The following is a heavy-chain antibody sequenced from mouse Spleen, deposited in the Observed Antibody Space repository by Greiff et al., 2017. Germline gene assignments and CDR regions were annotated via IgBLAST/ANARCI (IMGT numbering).Heavy chain of an antibody. D-gene: IGHD1-1*01. CDR3: ASRTVVATYWYFDV. V-gene: IGHV1-81*01. Sequence: QVQLKESGAELARPGASVKLSCKASGYTFTSYGISWVKQRTGQGLEWIGEIYPRSGNTYYNEKFKGKATLTADKSSSTAYMELRSLTSEDSAVYFCASRTVVATYWYFDVWGAGTTVTVSS. CDR1: GYTFTSYG. J-gene: IGHJ1*01. CDR2: IYPRSGNT.